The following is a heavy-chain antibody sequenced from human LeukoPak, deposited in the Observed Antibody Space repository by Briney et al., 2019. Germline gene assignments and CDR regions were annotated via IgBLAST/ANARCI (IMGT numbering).Heavy chain of an antibody. Sequence: SETLSLTCAVYGGSFSGYYWSWIRQPPGKGLGWIGEINHSGSTNYNPSLKSRVTISVDTSKNQFSLKLSSVTAADTAVYYCARGRRVLLRSFFDYWGQGTLVTVSS. J-gene: IGHJ4*02. CDR1: GGSFSGYY. CDR2: INHSGST. V-gene: IGHV4-34*01. D-gene: IGHD3-10*01. CDR3: ARGRRVLLRSFFDY.